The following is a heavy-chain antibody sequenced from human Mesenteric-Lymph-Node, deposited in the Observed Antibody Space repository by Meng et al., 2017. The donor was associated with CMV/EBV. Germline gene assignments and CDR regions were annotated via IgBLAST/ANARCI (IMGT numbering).Heavy chain of an antibody. Sequence: SETLSLTCNVSGGSISSSNYFWGWIRQPPGKGLEWIGHIYYIGTTQYTPSLNSRVTMSVDTSKNQFSLRLSSVTAGDTAAYYCARRARGGSFEYWGQGALVTVSS. CDR1: GGSISSSNYF. D-gene: IGHD6-25*01. J-gene: IGHJ4*02. CDR2: IYYIGTT. V-gene: IGHV4-39*01. CDR3: ARRARGGSFEY.